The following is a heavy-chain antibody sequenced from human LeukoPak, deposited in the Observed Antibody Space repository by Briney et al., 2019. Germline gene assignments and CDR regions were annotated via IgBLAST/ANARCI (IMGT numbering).Heavy chain of an antibody. D-gene: IGHD2/OR15-2a*01. J-gene: IGHJ4*02. Sequence: PGGSLRLSCAAPGVTVSSDYMSWVRQAPGKGLEWVSVIYRDGNTYYADSVKGRFTISRHNSKNTLFLQMDSLRTEDTAIYYCANRMTFGGQGTLVTVSS. CDR1: GVTVSSDY. CDR2: IYRDGNT. V-gene: IGHV3-53*04. CDR3: ANRMTF.